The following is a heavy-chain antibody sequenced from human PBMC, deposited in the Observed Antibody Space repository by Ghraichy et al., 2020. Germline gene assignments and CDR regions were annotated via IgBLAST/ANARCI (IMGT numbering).Heavy chain of an antibody. CDR1: GFTFSSYS. CDR2: ISSSSSTI. J-gene: IGHJ4*02. CDR3: ARAEADRVVVAAAYFDY. D-gene: IGHD2-15*01. V-gene: IGHV3-48*02. Sequence: GESLNISCAASGFTFSSYSMNWVRQAPGKGLEWVSYISSSSSTIYYADSVKGRFTISRDNAKNSLYLQMNSLRDEDTAVYYCARAEADRVVVAAAYFDYWGKGTLVTVSS.